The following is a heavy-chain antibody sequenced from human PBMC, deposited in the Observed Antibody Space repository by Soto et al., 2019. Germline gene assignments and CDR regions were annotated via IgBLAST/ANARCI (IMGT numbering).Heavy chain of an antibody. D-gene: IGHD4-17*01. CDR3: AKDWQYGDYGYYFDY. V-gene: IGHV1-2*02. CDR2: INPNSGGT. CDR1: GYTFTGYY. Sequence: ASVKVSCKASGYTFTGYYMHWVRQAPGQGLEWMGWINPNSGGTNYAQNFQGRVIMTRDTSISTAYMELSGLRSDDTAVYYCAKDWQYGDYGYYFDYWGQGTLVTVSS. J-gene: IGHJ4*02.